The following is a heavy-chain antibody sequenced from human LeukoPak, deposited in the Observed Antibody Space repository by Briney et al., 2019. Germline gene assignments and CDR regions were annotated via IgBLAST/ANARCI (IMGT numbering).Heavy chain of an antibody. CDR1: GFTFSSYA. J-gene: IGHJ4*02. V-gene: IGHV3-23*01. CDR3: AKVRAGWYFDY. CDR2: ISSSGGST. Sequence: GGSLRLSCAVSGFTFSSYAMSWVRQAPGKGLEWVSAISSSGGSTYYADSVKGRFTISRDNSKNTLYLQMNSLRAEDTAVYYCAKVRAGWYFDYWGQGTLVTVSS. D-gene: IGHD2-15*01.